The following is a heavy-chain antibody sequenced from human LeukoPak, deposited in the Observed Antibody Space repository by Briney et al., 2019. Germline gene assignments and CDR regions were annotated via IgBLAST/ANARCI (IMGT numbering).Heavy chain of an antibody. CDR3: AKSWSIAAAGTLVLGY. D-gene: IGHD6-13*01. V-gene: IGHV3-30*18. Sequence: PGGSLRLSCAASGFTFSSYGMHWVRQAPGKGLEWVAVISYDGGNKYYADSVKGRFTISRDNSKNTLYLQMNSLRAEDTAVYYCAKSWSIAAAGTLVLGYWGQGTLVTVSS. CDR1: GFTFSSYG. J-gene: IGHJ4*02. CDR2: ISYDGGNK.